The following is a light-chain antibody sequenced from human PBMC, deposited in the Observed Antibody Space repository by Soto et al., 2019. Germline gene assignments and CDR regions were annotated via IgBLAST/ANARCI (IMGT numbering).Light chain of an antibody. J-gene: IGKJ1*01. CDR1: QTISTW. CDR3: HQYNSYPGK. V-gene: IGKV1-5*03. Sequence: IQMTQSPSTLSASVGGRVTFTCRASQTISTWLAWYQQKPGEAPKLLIYKASTLEVGVPSRFSASGSGTEFNPTISTRPPVDFATYYSHQYNSYPGKFGQ. CDR2: KAS.